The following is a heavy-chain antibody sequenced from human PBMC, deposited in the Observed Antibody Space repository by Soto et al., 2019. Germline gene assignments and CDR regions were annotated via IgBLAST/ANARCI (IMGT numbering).Heavy chain of an antibody. D-gene: IGHD5-12*01. J-gene: IGHJ4*02. V-gene: IGHV3-48*03. CDR2: ISSSGKTI. CDR1: GFTLTNYE. CDR3: ARDPKKYSGSDLGIDY. Sequence: EVHLVESGVGLVRPGGSLRLSCAASGFTLTNYEMNWVRQAPGKGLEWISYISSSGKTISYADSVKGRLTISRDNAKNSMYLQMTSLRAEDTAVYYCARDPKKYSGSDLGIDYWGQGTLITVSS.